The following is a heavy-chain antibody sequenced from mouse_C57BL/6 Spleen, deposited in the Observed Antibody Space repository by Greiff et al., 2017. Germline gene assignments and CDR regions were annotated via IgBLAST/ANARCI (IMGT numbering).Heavy chain of an antibody. J-gene: IGHJ4*01. CDR1: GFTFSSYG. D-gene: IGHD3-3*01. Sequence: EVQLQQSGGDLVKPGGSLKLSCAASGFTFSSYGMSWVRQTPDKRLEWVATISSGGSYTYYPDSVKGRFTISRDNAKNTLYPQMSSLKSEDTAMYYCARLGQREAMDYWGQGTSVTVSS. V-gene: IGHV5-6*01. CDR3: ARLGQREAMDY. CDR2: ISSGGSYT.